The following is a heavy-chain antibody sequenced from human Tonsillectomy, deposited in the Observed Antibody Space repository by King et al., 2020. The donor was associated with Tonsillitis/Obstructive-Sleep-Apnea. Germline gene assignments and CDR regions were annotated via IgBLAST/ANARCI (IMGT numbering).Heavy chain of an antibody. CDR1: GFTFSSYA. J-gene: IGHJ4*02. CDR3: AKGPYCGGDCYGTSFDY. CDR2: ISGSGGST. Sequence: VQLVESGGGLVQPGGSLRLSCAASGFTFSSYAMSWVRQAPGKGLEWVSAISGSGGSTSYADSVKGRFTISRDNYKNTLYLQMNSLRAEDTDVYYCAKGPYCGGDCYGTSFDYWGQGTLVTVSS. V-gene: IGHV3-23*04. D-gene: IGHD2-21*02.